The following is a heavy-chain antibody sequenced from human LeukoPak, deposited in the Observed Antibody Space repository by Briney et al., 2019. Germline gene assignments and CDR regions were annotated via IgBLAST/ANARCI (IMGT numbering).Heavy chain of an antibody. Sequence: AVKVSCKASGGTFSSYAISGVRQAPGQGLEWMGGIIPIFGTANYAQKCQGRVTMTEEKSTSTAYLELSSLRSEATAVYYCARDPGFGEKWFEAFDIWGQGTMVTVSS. CDR3: ARDPGFGEKWFEAFDI. CDR2: IIPIFGTA. V-gene: IGHV1-69*06. CDR1: GGTFSSYA. D-gene: IGHD3-10*01. J-gene: IGHJ3*02.